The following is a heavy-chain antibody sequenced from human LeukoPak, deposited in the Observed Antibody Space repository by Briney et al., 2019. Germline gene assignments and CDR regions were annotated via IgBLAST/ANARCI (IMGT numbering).Heavy chain of an antibody. D-gene: IGHD3-3*01. CDR2: IFYSGST. J-gene: IGHJ4*02. V-gene: IGHV4-59*01. CDR1: GGSITTYY. CDR3: ARGTFWSGYYHDY. Sequence: SETLSLTCTVSGGSITTYYWSWIRQPPGKGLEWVGFIFYSGSTNYNPSLKSRVTISLNTSKTQFSLKLSSVTAADTAVYYCARGTFWSGYYHDYWGQGTLVTVSS.